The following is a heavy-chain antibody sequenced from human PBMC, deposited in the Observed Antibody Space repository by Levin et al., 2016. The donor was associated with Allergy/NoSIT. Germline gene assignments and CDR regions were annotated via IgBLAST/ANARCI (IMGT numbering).Heavy chain of an antibody. CDR3: ARLDGDVVVVAATVGWFDP. CDR1: GYSFTSYW. CDR2: IYPGDSDT. D-gene: IGHD2-15*01. J-gene: IGHJ5*02. V-gene: IGHV5-51*01. Sequence: GESLKISCKGSGYSFTSYWIGWVRQMPGKGLEWMGIIYPGDSDTRYSPSFQGQVTISADKSISTAYLQWSSLKASDTAMYYCARLDGDVVVVAATVGWFDPWGQGTLVTVSS.